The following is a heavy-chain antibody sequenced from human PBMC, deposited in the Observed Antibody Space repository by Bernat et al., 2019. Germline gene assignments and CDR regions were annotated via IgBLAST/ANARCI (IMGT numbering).Heavy chain of an antibody. CDR3: ARDINSRDILTGYYWGKYYFDY. J-gene: IGHJ4*02. CDR2: ISAYNGNT. V-gene: IGHV1-18*01. Sequence: QVQLVQSGAEVKKPGASVKVSCKASGYTFTSYGISWVRQAPGHGLEWMGWISAYNGNTNYAQKLQGRVTMTTDTSTSTAYMELRSLRSDDTAVYYCARDINSRDILTGYYWGKYYFDYWGQGTLVTVSS. CDR1: GYTFTSYG. D-gene: IGHD3-9*01.